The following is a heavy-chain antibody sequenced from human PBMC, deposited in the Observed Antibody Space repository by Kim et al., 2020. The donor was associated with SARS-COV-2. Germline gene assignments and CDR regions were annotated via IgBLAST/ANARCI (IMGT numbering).Heavy chain of an antibody. Sequence: SETLSLTCTVSGGSVSSGSYYWSWIRQPPGKGLEWIGYIYYSGSTNYNPSLKSRVTISVDTSKNQFSLKLSSVTAADMAVYYCAREGHDSSGYGGLFDY. CDR3: AREGHDSSGYGGLFDY. V-gene: IGHV4-61*01. CDR2: IYYSGST. CDR1: GGSVSSGSYY. J-gene: IGHJ4*01. D-gene: IGHD3-22*01.